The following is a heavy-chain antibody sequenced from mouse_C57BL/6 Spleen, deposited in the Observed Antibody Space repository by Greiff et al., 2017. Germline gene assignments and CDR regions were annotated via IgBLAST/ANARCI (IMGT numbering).Heavy chain of an antibody. D-gene: IGHD4-1*01. CDR2: INPSSGYP. Sequence: VQLQQSGAELAKPGASVKLSCKASGYTFTSYWMHWVKQRPGQGLEWIGYINPSSGYPKYTQKFKDKATLTADKSSSTAYMQLSSLTYEDSAVYYCARSGTDYYAMDYWGQGTSVTGSS. J-gene: IGHJ4*01. CDR1: GYTFTSYW. V-gene: IGHV1-7*01. CDR3: ARSGTDYYAMDY.